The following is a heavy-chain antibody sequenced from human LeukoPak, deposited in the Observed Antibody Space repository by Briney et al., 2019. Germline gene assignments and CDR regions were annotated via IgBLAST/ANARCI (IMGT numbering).Heavy chain of an antibody. CDR1: GFTFDDHT. Sequence: GGSLRLSCAASGFTFDDHTMHWVRQAPGKGLEWVSLISWDGGYTYYADSVKGRFTISRDNSKNTLYLQIDFLTAEDTAVYYCARSPVAGPPNYFDYLGQGTLVTVSS. V-gene: IGHV3-43*01. D-gene: IGHD6-19*01. CDR3: ARSPVAGPPNYFDY. CDR2: ISWDGGYT. J-gene: IGHJ4*02.